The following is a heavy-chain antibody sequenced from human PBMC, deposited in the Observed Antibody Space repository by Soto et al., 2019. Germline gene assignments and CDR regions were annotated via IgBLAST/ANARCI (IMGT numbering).Heavy chain of an antibody. CDR1: GFAFSRYS. CDR2: ISSSSSYK. J-gene: IGHJ3*02. V-gene: IGHV3-21*01. Sequence: EVQLVESGGGLVKPGGSLRLSCAASGFAFSRYSMNWVRQAPGKGLEWVSSISSSSSYKYYADSVKGRFTISRDNAKNSLYLQMNSLRAEDTALYYCARDARYFDLLLSDGGDAFDIWGQGTMVTVSS. D-gene: IGHD3-9*01. CDR3: ARDARYFDLLLSDGGDAFDI.